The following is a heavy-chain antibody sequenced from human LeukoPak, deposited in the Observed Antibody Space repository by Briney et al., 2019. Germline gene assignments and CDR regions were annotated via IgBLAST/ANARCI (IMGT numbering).Heavy chain of an antibody. CDR3: ARVTGTWGHDGFDI. V-gene: IGHV1-18*01. CDR1: GYTFMSHG. CDR2: ISGSSSNT. D-gene: IGHD3-16*01. J-gene: IGHJ3*02. Sequence: GASVKVSCKAYGYTFMSHGISWVRQAPGQGLEWMGWISGSSSNTNYAQRLQGRVTMTTDTSTTTAYMELRSLRSDDTAVYYCARVTGTWGHDGFDIWGQGTMVTVSS.